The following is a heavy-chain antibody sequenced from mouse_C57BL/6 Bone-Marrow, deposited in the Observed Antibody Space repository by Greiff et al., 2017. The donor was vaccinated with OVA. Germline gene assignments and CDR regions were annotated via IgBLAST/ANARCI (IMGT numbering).Heavy chain of an antibody. V-gene: IGHV1-54*01. Sequence: VMLVESGAELVRPGTSVKVSCKASGYAFTNYLIAWVKQRPGQGLEWIGVINPGSGGTNYNEKFKGKATLTADKSSSTAYMQLSSLTSEDSAVYCCARRGLWYFDYWGQGTTLTVSS. CDR3: ARRGLWYFDY. CDR1: GYAFTNYL. D-gene: IGHD2-1*01. J-gene: IGHJ2*01. CDR2: INPGSGGT.